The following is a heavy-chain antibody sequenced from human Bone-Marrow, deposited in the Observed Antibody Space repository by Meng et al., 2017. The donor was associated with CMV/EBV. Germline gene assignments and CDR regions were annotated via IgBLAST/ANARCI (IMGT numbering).Heavy chain of an antibody. CDR3: ARDRRYCSSTSCYLGYYYGMDV. CDR2: INPNSGGT. V-gene: IGHV1-2*02. J-gene: IGHJ6*02. Sequence: ASVQVSCKVSGYTFTGYYMHWVRQAPGQGLEWRGWINPNSGGTNYAQKFQGRVTMTRDTSISTAYMELSRLRSDDTAVYYCARDRRYCSSTSCYLGYYYGMDVWGQGTTVTVSS. CDR1: GYTFTGYY. D-gene: IGHD2-2*01.